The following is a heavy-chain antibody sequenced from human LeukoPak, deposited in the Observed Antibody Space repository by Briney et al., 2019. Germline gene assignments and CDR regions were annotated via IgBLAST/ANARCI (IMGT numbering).Heavy chain of an antibody. D-gene: IGHD3-22*01. Sequence: PSETLSLTCTVSGGSISSGSYYWSWIRQPAGKGLEWIGRIYTSGSTNYNPALKSRVTISVDTSKNQFSLKLSSVTAADTAVYYCAREDYYDSSGKTGDSFDIWGQGRMVTVSS. CDR2: IYTSGST. CDR1: GGSISSGSYY. J-gene: IGHJ3*02. V-gene: IGHV4-61*02. CDR3: AREDYYDSSGKTGDSFDI.